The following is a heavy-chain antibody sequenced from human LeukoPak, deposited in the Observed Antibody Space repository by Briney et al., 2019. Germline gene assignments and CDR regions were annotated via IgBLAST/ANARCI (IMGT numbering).Heavy chain of an antibody. CDR1: GFIFRSSA. Sequence: GGPLRLSCAASGFIFRSSAMTWVRQAPGRGLEWVSTINPSGTNTYRADSVKGRSTISRDNSNNTVYLQMNSLRAEDTALYYCAKGTWGDSWGQGTLVSVSS. D-gene: IGHD3-16*01. CDR2: INPSGTNT. J-gene: IGHJ4*02. CDR3: AKGTWGDS. V-gene: IGHV3-23*01.